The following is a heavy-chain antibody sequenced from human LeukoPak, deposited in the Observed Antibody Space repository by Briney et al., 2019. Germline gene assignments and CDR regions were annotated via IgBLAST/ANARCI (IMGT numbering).Heavy chain of an antibody. CDR2: IYYSGST. CDR3: ARELLESAAGWDYFDY. D-gene: IGHD6-13*01. V-gene: IGHV4-39*07. J-gene: IGHJ4*02. Sequence: SETLSLTCTVSGGSISRSSYYWGWIRQPPGKGLEWIGSIYYSGSTYYNPSLKSRVTISVDTSKNQFSLKLSSVTAADTAVYYCARELLESAAGWDYFDYWGQGTLVTVSS. CDR1: GGSISRSSYY.